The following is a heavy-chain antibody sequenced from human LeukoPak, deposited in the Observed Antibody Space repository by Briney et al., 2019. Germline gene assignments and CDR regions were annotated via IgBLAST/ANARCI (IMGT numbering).Heavy chain of an antibody. J-gene: IGHJ6*02. CDR1: GFTFSIYA. V-gene: IGHV3-23*01. CDR2: ISVSGGST. CDR3: AKEYCSGGSCSYYYYYYYGMDV. D-gene: IGHD2-15*01. Sequence: GGSLRLSCAASGFTFSIYAMSWVCRAPGKGLGWVSAISVSGGSTYYADSVKGGFTISRDNSKNTLYLQMNGLRAEDTAVYYCAKEYCSGGSCSYYYYYYYGMDVWGQGTTVTVSS.